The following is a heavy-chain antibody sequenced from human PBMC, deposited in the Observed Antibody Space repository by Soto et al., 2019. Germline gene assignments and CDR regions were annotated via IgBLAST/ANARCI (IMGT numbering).Heavy chain of an antibody. J-gene: IGHJ6*02. CDR1: GFTFGTFT. Sequence: EVQLVESGGGLVKPGGSLRLSCAASGFTFGTFTMSWVRQAPGKGLEWVSSIGTTSTYIYYADSVRGRFTISRDNAKNSRYLQMNSLRADDTAVSFCARVMCGDWSSYYYSAMDVWGQWATFTVA. V-gene: IGHV3-21*01. D-gene: IGHD2-21*02. CDR3: ARVMCGDWSSYYYSAMDV. CDR2: IGTTSTYI.